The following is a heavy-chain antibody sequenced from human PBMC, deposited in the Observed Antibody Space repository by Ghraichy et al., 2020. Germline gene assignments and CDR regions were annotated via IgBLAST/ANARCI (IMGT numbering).Heavy chain of an antibody. V-gene: IGHV1-8*01. CDR3: ARIDWKGYYYMDV. J-gene: IGHJ6*03. D-gene: IGHD3-9*01. Sequence: ASVKVSCKASGYTFTTFDVNWVRQVPGQGLEWMGWMNPTRGQIGYAQKFQGRVTMTRDTSISTAYMELNSLRFEDTAVYYCARIDWKGYYYMDVWGQGTTVTVSS. CDR1: GYTFTTFD. CDR2: MNPTRGQI.